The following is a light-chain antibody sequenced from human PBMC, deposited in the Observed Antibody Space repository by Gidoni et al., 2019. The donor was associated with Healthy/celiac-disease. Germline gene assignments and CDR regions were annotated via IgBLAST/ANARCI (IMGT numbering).Light chain of an antibody. CDR1: QSVSSSY. V-gene: IGKV3-20*01. Sequence: EIVLTQSPGTLSLSPGERANLSCRASQSVSSSYLAWYKQKPGQAPRLLIYGASSRDTGIPDRFSVSGSGTDFTLTISILEPEDFAVYYCQQYGSSPSFGQGTKVELK. CDR3: QQYGSSPS. CDR2: GAS. J-gene: IGKJ1*01.